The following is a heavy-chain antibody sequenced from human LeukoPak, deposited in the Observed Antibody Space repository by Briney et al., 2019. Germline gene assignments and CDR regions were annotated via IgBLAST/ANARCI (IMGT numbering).Heavy chain of an antibody. V-gene: IGHV3-7*04. J-gene: IGHJ4*02. CDR3: ARYPSGYDRGFDY. CDR1: GFIFSSYW. CDR2: INQDGSEK. D-gene: IGHD5-12*01. Sequence: GGSLRLSCAASGFIFSSYWMNWVRQAPGKGLEWVANINQDGSEKNYVDSVRGRFTISRGNAKNSLYLQMNSLRAEDTAVYYCARYPSGYDRGFDYWGQGTLVTVSS.